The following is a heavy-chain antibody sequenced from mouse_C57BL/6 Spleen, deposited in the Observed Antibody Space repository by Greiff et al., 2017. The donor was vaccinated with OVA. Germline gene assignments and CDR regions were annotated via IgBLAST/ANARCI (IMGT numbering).Heavy chain of an antibody. D-gene: IGHD4-1*01. V-gene: IGHV3-6*01. CDR2: ISYDGSN. CDR3: ARDNWAFDY. J-gene: IGHJ2*01. Sequence: EVQLQESGPGLVKPSQSLSLTCSVTGYSITSGYYWNWIRQFPGNKLEWMGYISYDGSNNYNPSLKNRISITRDTSKNQFFLKLNSVTTEDTATYYCARDNWAFDYWGQGTTLTVSS. CDR1: GYSITSGYY.